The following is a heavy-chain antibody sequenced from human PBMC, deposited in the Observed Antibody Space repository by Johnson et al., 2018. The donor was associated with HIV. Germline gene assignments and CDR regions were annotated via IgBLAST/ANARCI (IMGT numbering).Heavy chain of an antibody. V-gene: IGHV3-20*04. Sequence: VQLVESGGGVVRPGGSLRLSCAASGFTFDDYGMSWGRQAPGKGLEWVSGINWNGGSTGYADSVKGQFTIPRDNAKNSLYLQMNSLRAEDTALYYCARAGYSYGLGAFDIWGQGTMVTVSS. J-gene: IGHJ3*02. CDR2: INWNGGST. CDR3: ARAGYSYGLGAFDI. D-gene: IGHD5-18*01. CDR1: GFTFDDYG.